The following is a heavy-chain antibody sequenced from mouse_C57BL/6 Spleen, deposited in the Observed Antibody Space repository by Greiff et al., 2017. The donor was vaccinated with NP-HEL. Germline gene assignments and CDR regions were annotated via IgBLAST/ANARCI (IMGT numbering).Heavy chain of an antibody. CDR3: ARKGNYGSSYGYAMDY. CDR2: IWSGGST. Sequence: VKLMESGPGLVQPSQSLSITCTVSGFSLTSYGVHWVRQSPGKGLEWLGVIWSGGSTDYNAAFISRLSISKDNSKSQVFFKMNSLQADDTAIYYCARKGNYGSSYGYAMDYWGQGTSVTVSS. D-gene: IGHD1-1*01. V-gene: IGHV2-2*01. CDR1: GFSLTSYG. J-gene: IGHJ4*01.